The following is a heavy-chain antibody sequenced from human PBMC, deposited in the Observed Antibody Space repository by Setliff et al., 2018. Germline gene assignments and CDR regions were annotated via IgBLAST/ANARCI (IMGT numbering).Heavy chain of an antibody. CDR3: ARLGTTIPTSGTWTYYYYYYMDV. Sequence: LSLTCTVSGGSISSYYWSWIRQPPGKGLEWIGYIYTSGSTNYNPSLKSRVTISVDTSKNQFSLKVSSVTAADTAVYYCARLGTTIPTSGTWTYYYYYYMDVWGKGTTVTVSS. J-gene: IGHJ6*03. CDR2: IYTSGST. D-gene: IGHD2-21*01. V-gene: IGHV4-4*08. CDR1: GGSISSYY.